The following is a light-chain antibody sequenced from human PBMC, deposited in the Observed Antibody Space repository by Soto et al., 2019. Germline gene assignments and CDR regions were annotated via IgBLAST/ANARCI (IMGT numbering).Light chain of an antibody. V-gene: IGKV1-12*01. CDR1: QGISNY. CDR2: AAS. CDR3: QQADTFPIT. Sequence: DIQMTQSPSSLSASVGDRVTITCRASQGISNYLAWYQQEPGKAPKLLIYAASSLQSGVPSRFSGSGFGTDFTLTISSLQPEDSAIYYCQQADTFPITFGQGTRLEIK. J-gene: IGKJ5*01.